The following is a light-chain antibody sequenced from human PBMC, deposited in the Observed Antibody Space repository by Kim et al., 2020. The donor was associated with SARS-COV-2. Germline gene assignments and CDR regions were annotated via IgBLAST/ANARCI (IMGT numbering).Light chain of an antibody. CDR3: QQYGSPVT. V-gene: IGKV3-20*01. Sequence: EIVLTQSPGTLSLSPGERATLSCRASQSVRSSYLAWYQQKPGQAPRLLIYGASSRATGIPDRFSGSGSGTDFTLTISRLEPEDFAVYYCQQYGSPVTFGQGTKLEI. CDR2: GAS. CDR1: QSVRSSY. J-gene: IGKJ2*01.